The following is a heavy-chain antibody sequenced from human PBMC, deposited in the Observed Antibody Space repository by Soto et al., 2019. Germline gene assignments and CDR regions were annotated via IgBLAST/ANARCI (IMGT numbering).Heavy chain of an antibody. Sequence: QVQLQQWGAGLLKPSETLSLTCAVYGGSFSGYYWSWIRQPPGKGLEWIGEINHSGSTNYNPSLKSRVTISVDTSKNQFSRKLSSVTAADTAVYYCARGQRQWLGDFDYWGQGTLVTVSS. D-gene: IGHD6-19*01. CDR1: GGSFSGYY. CDR3: ARGQRQWLGDFDY. J-gene: IGHJ4*02. CDR2: INHSGST. V-gene: IGHV4-34*01.